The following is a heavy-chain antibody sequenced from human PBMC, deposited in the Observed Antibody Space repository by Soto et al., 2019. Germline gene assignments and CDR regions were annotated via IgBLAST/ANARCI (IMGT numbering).Heavy chain of an antibody. Sequence: EVQLVESGGGLVQPGGSLRLSCAASGFTFSSYWMSWVRQAPGKGLEWVANIKQDGSEKYYVDSVKGRFTISRDNAKNSLYLQMNSLRAEDTAVYYCARELYYDILTGYWYYFDYWGQGTLVTVSS. J-gene: IGHJ4*02. D-gene: IGHD3-9*01. CDR3: ARELYYDILTGYWYYFDY. CDR1: GFTFSSYW. CDR2: IKQDGSEK. V-gene: IGHV3-7*01.